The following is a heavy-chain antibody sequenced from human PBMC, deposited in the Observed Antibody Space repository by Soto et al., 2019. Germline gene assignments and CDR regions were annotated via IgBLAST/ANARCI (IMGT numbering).Heavy chain of an antibody. Sequence: GGSLRLSCAASGFTVTSYYMSWVRQAPGKGLEWVSLIYTGGNTNYADSVKGRFTISRDNSKNTLYLQMNSLRAEDTAVYYCARDYYYGSGNYYRADYYNYGMDVWGQGNTVPVSS. CDR3: ARDYYYGSGNYYRADYYNYGMDV. V-gene: IGHV3-53*01. D-gene: IGHD3-10*01. CDR2: IYTGGNT. CDR1: GFTVTSYY. J-gene: IGHJ6*02.